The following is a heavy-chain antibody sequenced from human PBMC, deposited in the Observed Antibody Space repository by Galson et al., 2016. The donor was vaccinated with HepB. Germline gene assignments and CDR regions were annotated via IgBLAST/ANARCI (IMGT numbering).Heavy chain of an antibody. CDR1: GFPFSSSGVS. Sequence: PALVKPTQTLTLTCTFSGFPFSSSGVSVGWIRQPPGKALECLALIYWDDDKRYRQSLRSRLTITKDTSKNQVVLTMTNMDPVDTATYYCAHSSGWFPGAFDIWGQGTMVTVSS. D-gene: IGHD6-19*01. CDR3: AHSSGWFPGAFDI. J-gene: IGHJ3*02. CDR2: IYWDDDK. V-gene: IGHV2-5*02.